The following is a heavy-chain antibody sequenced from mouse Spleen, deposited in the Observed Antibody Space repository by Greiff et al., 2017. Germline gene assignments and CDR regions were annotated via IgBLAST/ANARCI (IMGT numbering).Heavy chain of an antibody. J-gene: IGHJ2*01. CDR2: ISSGGSYT. D-gene: IGHD1-1*01. Sequence: EVKLVESGGGLVKPGGSLKLSCAASGFTFSSYAMSWVRQTPEKRLEWVATISSGGSYTYYPDSVKGRFTISRDNAKNTLYLQMSSLRSEDTAMYYCARPYYYGSSCFDYWGQGTTLTVSS. V-gene: IGHV5-9-1*01. CDR3: ARPYYYGSSCFDY. CDR1: GFTFSSYA.